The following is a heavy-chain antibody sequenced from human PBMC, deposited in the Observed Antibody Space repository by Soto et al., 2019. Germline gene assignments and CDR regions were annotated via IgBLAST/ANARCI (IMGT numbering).Heavy chain of an antibody. J-gene: IGHJ6*02. CDR3: AREKLRPSGSGSYLFVDV. D-gene: IGHD3-10*01. V-gene: IGHV3-48*02. CDR2: ISSSSSTI. CDR1: GFTFSSYS. Sequence: PGGSLRLSCAASGFTFSSYSMNWVRQAPGKGLEWVSYISSSSSTIYYADSVKGRFTISRDNAKNSLYLQMNSLRDEDTAVYYCAREKLRPSGSGSYLFVDVWGQGTTVTVYS.